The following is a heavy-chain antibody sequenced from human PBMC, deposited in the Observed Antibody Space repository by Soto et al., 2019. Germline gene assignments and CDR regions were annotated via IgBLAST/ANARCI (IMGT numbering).Heavy chain of an antibody. D-gene: IGHD3-3*01. V-gene: IGHV3-9*01. J-gene: IGHJ3*02. CDR2: SSWKXDRI. CDR1: GFTFDDYA. CDR3: XXXXXXFLEYDAFDI. Sequence: EVQLVESGGGLVQPGRSLRLSCAASGFTFDDYAMHWVRQAPGKGLEWVSGSSWKXDRIDYADSVKGRFTISRDNANXXXXXXXXXXXXXXXXXXXXXXXXXXFLEYDAFDIWGQGTMVTVSS.